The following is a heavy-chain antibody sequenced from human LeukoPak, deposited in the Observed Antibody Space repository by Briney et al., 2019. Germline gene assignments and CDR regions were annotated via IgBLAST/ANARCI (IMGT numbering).Heavy chain of an antibody. CDR3: AKDRTTVVTKYNFDY. J-gene: IGHJ4*02. CDR2: ISASGGST. V-gene: IGHV3-23*01. D-gene: IGHD4-23*01. Sequence: GESLRLSCAASGFAFKTYAMSWVRQAPGKGLEWVSDISASGGSTYYADSVKGRFTISRDNSKNTLYLQMNSLRAEDTAVYYCAKDRTTVVTKYNFDYWGQGTLVTVSS. CDR1: GFAFKTYA.